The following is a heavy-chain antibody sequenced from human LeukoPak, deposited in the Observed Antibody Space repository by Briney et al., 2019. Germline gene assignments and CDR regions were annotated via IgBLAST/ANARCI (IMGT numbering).Heavy chain of an antibody. J-gene: IGHJ4*02. V-gene: IGHV3-23*01. CDR2: ISGGGETT. Sequence: PGGSLRLSCAASGFTFSSYGMGWVRQAPGKGLEWVSSISGGGETTYYADSVKGRFPISRDNSKNTLYLQMNSLRAEDTAVYYCARAGITMIMVDWGQGTLVTVSS. CDR3: ARAGITMIMVD. CDR1: GFTFSSYG. D-gene: IGHD3-22*01.